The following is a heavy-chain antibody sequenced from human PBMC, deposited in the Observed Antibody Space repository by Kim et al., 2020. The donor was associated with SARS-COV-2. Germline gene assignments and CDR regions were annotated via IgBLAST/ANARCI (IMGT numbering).Heavy chain of an antibody. CDR1: GFTVSSNY. J-gene: IGHJ4*02. Sequence: GGSLRLSCAASGFTVSSNYMSWVRQAPGKGLEWVSVIYSGGSTYYADSVKGRFTISRDNSKNTLYLQMNSLRAEDTAVYYCARGGVSLRYFDWFWGQGTLVTVSS. CDR2: IYSGGST. D-gene: IGHD3-9*01. CDR3: ARGGVSLRYFDWF. V-gene: IGHV3-53*01.